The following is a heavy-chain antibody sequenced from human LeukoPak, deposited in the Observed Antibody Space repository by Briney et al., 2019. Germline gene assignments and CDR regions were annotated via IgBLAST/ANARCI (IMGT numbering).Heavy chain of an antibody. CDR2: ISYDGSNK. CDR3: ARDSRGLISVAGIDY. Sequence: GTSLRLSCAASGFTFGRYALPWVRQAPAKGLEWVAVISYDGSNKYYADSVKGRFTISRDSSKNTVSLQMNSLRAEDTAMYYCARDSRGLISVAGIDYWGQGTLVTVSS. V-gene: IGHV3-30-3*01. CDR1: GFTFGRYA. J-gene: IGHJ4*02. D-gene: IGHD6-19*01.